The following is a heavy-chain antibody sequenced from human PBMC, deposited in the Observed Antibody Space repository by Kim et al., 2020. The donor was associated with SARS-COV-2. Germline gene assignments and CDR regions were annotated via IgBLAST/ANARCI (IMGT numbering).Heavy chain of an antibody. V-gene: IGHV3-74*01. D-gene: IGHD3-16*01. J-gene: IGHJ6*02. Sequence: GGSRRLSCAASGFTFSSYWMHWVRQAPGKGLVWVSRINSDGSSTSYADSVKGRFTISRDNAKNTLYLQMNSLRAEDTAVYYCARGGLYYYYYYGMDVWGQGTTVTVSS. CDR1: GFTFSSYW. CDR2: INSDGSST. CDR3: ARGGLYYYYYYGMDV.